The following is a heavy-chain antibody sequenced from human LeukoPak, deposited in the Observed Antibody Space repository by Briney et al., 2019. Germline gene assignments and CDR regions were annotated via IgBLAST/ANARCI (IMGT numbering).Heavy chain of an antibody. CDR1: GGSFSGYY. J-gene: IGHJ4*02. D-gene: IGHD2-15*01. CDR3: ARGMCSGGSCPPGYYFDH. V-gene: IGHV4-34*01. CDR2: INHSGST. Sequence: PSETLSLTCAVYGGSFSGYYWSWIRQPPGKGLEWIGEINHSGSTNYNPSLKSRVTISVDTSRNQFSLKLSSVTAADTAVYYCARGMCSGGSCPPGYYFDHWGQGTLVTVSS.